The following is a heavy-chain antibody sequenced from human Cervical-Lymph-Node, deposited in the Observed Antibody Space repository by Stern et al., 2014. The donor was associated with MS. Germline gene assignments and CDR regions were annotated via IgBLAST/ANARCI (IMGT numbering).Heavy chain of an antibody. Sequence: QVQLQESGPGLVKPSETLSLTCTVSGASFTNRDYWGWIRQSPGKGLEWVGSVYYSGITYYRPSLKSRVTISIDTSRNQFFLGLTSVTATDTAVYFCARGVTAVTNYVPNWCFDLWGRGTLVTVSS. CDR3: ARGVTAVTNYVPNWCFDL. CDR1: GASFTNRDY. J-gene: IGHJ2*01. CDR2: VYYSGIT. D-gene: IGHD4-11*01. V-gene: IGHV4-39*02.